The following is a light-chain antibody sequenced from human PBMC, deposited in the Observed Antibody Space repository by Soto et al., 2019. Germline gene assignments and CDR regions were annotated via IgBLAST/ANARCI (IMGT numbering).Light chain of an antibody. J-gene: IGKJ5*01. CDR1: ESVRSN. Sequence: EIVMTQSPATLSVSPGERATLSCRAAESVRSNLNWYQQKAGQAPRLLIYGASIRATGIPDRFSGSGSGTDFTLTISRLEPEDFALYFCQQYGRSAPITFGQGTRLE. V-gene: IGKV3-20*01. CDR2: GAS. CDR3: QQYGRSAPIT.